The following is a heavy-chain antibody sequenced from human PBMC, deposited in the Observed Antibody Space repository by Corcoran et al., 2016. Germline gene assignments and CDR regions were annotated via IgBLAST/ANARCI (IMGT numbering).Heavy chain of an antibody. CDR2: IERGGST. J-gene: IGHJ4*02. V-gene: IGHV3-53*01. Sequence: EVKLVESGGGLIQPGGSLRLSCAASGFSVTDNFMSWVRQDPGKGLEWVSVIERGGSTYYAESVKGRFTISRDNSRNTLYLQMNSLRTEDTAVYYCARGPYRPFDYWGQGSLVTVS. CDR3: ARGPYRPFDY. D-gene: IGHD3-16*02. CDR1: GFSVTDNF.